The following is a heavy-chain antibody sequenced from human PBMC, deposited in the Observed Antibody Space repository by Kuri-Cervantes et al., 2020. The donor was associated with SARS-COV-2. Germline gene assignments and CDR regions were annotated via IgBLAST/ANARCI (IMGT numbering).Heavy chain of an antibody. CDR3: ARDADDSSGYDYFDY. CDR2: ISYDGSNK. Sequence: GGSLRLSCAASGFTFRSYWMTWVRQAPGKGLEWVAVISYDGSNKYYADSVKGRFTISRDNSKNTLCLQMNSLRAEDTAVYYCARDADDSSGYDYFDYWGQGNPV. D-gene: IGHD3-22*01. V-gene: IGHV3-30*03. J-gene: IGHJ4*02. CDR1: GFTFRSYW.